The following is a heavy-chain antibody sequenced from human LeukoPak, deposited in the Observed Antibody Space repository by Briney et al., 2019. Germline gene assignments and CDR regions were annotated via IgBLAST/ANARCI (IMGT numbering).Heavy chain of an antibody. D-gene: IGHD3-16*01. V-gene: IGHV5-51*01. CDR1: GYVFTNYW. CDR2: IYPGDSDT. Sequence: GESLKISCKASGYVFTNYWFGWVRQMPGKGLEWMGIIYPGDSDTRYSPSFQGQVTISVDKSISTAYLQWNSLKASGTAMYYCARRGIWSSVPFDYWGQGTLVTVSS. CDR3: ARRGIWSSVPFDY. J-gene: IGHJ4*02.